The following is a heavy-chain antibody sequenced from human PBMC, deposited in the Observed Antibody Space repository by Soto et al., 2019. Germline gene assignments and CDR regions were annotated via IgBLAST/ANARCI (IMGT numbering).Heavy chain of an antibody. J-gene: IGHJ3*02. V-gene: IGHV4-31*03. D-gene: IGHD3-10*01. CDR1: GGSISSGGYY. Sequence: QVQLQESGPGLVKPSQTLSLTCTVSGGSISSGGYYWSWIRQHPGKGLEWIGYIYPSGSTYYNPSLKRRVTMSGDTSKNQVSLRPSLVDASGTGVYFCATRPGGEQLLGFGEWGDAFDIWGQGTMVTVSS. CDR3: ATRPGGEQLLGFGEWGDAFDI. CDR2: IYPSGST.